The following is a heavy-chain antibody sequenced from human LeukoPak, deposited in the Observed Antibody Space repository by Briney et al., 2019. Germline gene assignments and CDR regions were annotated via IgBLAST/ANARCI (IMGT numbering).Heavy chain of an antibody. CDR3: ARVLRYCSGGNCYSGGLGYMDV. V-gene: IGHV3-23*01. Sequence: GGSLRLSCAASGFTFSNYAMSWARQAPGKGLECISGFSGSGGRTFYADSVKGRFTISRDNAKNSLFLQMNSLRAEDTAVYYCARVLRYCSGGNCYSGGLGYMDVWGKGTTVTISS. J-gene: IGHJ6*03. CDR1: GFTFSNYA. D-gene: IGHD2-15*01. CDR2: FSGSGGRT.